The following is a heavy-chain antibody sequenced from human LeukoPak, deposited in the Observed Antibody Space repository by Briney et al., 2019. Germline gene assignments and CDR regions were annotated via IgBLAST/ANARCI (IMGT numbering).Heavy chain of an antibody. J-gene: IGHJ4*02. V-gene: IGHV1-69*13. D-gene: IGHD5-24*01. CDR2: IIPIFGTA. CDR1: GGTFSNYA. CDR3: ARGLVEMATILYYFDY. Sequence: SLNVSCKASGGTFSNYAISWVRQARGQGLEWMGGIIPIFGTANYVQKFQGRVTIAADESTSTAYLELSSLRSEDTAVYYCARGLVEMATILYYFDYWGQGTLVTVSS.